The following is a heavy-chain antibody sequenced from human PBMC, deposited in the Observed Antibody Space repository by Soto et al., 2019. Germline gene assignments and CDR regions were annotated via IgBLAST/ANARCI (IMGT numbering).Heavy chain of an antibody. CDR3: ARVGPSDYSNFEY. J-gene: IGHJ4*02. Sequence: PSETLSLTCAVSGYSISSGHYWAWIRQPPGKGLEWIGSFYYTGSSYYNPSLKSRVSISVDTSKNQISLKLRFVTAADTAVYFCARVGPSDYSNFEYWGQGRLVTV. V-gene: IGHV4-38-2*01. CDR2: FYYTGSS. CDR1: GYSISSGHY. D-gene: IGHD4-4*01.